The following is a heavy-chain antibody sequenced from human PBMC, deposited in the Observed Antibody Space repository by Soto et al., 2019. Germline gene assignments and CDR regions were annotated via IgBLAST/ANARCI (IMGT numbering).Heavy chain of an antibody. Sequence: QVTVKESGPVLVKPTETLTLTCTVSGFSLSNAGLGVSCIRQPPGKALEWLAHIFSNNEKSYSTSLKSRLTISKDTSKSQVVLIMTNMDPVDTATYYCASTYSSSWYWFDPWGQGTLVTVSS. V-gene: IGHV2-26*04. D-gene: IGHD6-13*01. CDR1: GFSLSNAGLG. J-gene: IGHJ5*02. CDR3: ASTYSSSWYWFDP. CDR2: IFSNNEK.